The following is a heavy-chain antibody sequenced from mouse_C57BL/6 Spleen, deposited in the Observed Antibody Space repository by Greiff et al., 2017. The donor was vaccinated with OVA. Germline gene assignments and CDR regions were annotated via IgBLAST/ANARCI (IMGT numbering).Heavy chain of an antibody. J-gene: IGHJ4*01. CDR2: IDPEDGET. Sequence: VQLQQSGAELVKPGASVKLSCTASGFNIKDYYMHWVKQRTEQGLEWIGRIDPEDGETNYAAKFQGKATLTADKSSNTAYLQLSSLTSEDTAVYYCARAPLQMDYWGQGTSVTVSS. CDR1: GFNIKDYY. CDR3: ARAPLQMDY. V-gene: IGHV14-2*01. D-gene: IGHD2-10*01.